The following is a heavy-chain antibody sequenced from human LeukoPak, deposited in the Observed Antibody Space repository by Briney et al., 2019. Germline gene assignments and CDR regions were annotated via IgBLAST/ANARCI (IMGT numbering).Heavy chain of an antibody. V-gene: IGHV1-2*04. CDR1: GYTFTGYY. CDR2: INPNSGGT. J-gene: IGHJ3*02. CDR3: AREQAVAVPAAFDI. Sequence: ASVKVSCKASGYTFTGYYMHWVRQAPGQGLEWMGWINPNSGGTNYAQKFQGWVTMTRDTSTSTVYMELSSLRSEDTAVYYCAREQAVAVPAAFDIWGQGTMVTVSS. D-gene: IGHD6-19*01.